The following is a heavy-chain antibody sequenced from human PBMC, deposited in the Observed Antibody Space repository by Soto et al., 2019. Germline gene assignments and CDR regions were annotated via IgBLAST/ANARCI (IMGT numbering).Heavy chain of an antibody. CDR1: AFTFSRHG. V-gene: IGHV3-33*01. J-gene: IGHJ6*03. Sequence: QVQLVESGGGVVQPGGSLRLSCAASAFTFSRHGMHWVRQAPGKGLQWVGVIWSDGSNQRYAESVKGRFTISRDNSKNTLYMQMNSLRAEDTTVYYCARVMTFGENTHNYIAVWGTGNTVTVP. CDR3: ARVMTFGENTHNYIAV. D-gene: IGHD3-10*01. CDR2: IWSDGSNQ.